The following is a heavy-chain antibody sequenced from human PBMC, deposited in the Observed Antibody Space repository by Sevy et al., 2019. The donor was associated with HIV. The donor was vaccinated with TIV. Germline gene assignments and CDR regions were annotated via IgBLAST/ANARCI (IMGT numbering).Heavy chain of an antibody. V-gene: IGHV1-18*01. J-gene: IGHJ6*03. Sequence: ASVKVSCKASGYTFTSYGISWVRQAPGQGLEWMGWISAYNGNTNYAQKLQGRVTMTTDTSTSTAYMELRSLRSDDTAVYYCARVPGWQWLVRYYYYYMDVWGKGTTVTVSS. CDR3: ARVPGWQWLVRYYYYYMDV. D-gene: IGHD6-19*01. CDR1: GYTFTSYG. CDR2: ISAYNGNT.